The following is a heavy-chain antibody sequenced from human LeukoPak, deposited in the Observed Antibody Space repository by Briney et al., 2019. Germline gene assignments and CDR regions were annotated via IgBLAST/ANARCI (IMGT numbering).Heavy chain of an antibody. CDR1: GFTSSGYN. V-gene: IGHV3-48*02. J-gene: IGHJ4*02. Sequence: GGSLRLSCVASGFTSSGYNMNRGRQAPGKGLEWVSYIRSSGSPIYYADSVKGRFTISRDNAKNSVYLQMNSLRDEDTAVYYRLRDPDALDYWGQGTLVTVSS. CDR3: LRDPDALDY. CDR2: IRSSGSPI.